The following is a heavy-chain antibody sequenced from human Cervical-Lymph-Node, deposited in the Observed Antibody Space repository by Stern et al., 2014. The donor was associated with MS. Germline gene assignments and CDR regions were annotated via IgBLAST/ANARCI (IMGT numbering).Heavy chain of an antibody. Sequence: QLQLQESGPGLVKPSETLSLTCTVSGGSISSSSYYWGWIRQPPGKGLEWIGSIYYSGSTYSTPPPKSRSTIPLDTSKTQFSRKLCSLTAADTAVYYCARHVSTTVSYFDYWGQGTLVTVSS. D-gene: IGHD4-17*01. CDR2: IYYSGST. V-gene: IGHV4-39*01. J-gene: IGHJ4*02. CDR3: ARHVSTTVSYFDY. CDR1: GGSISSSSYY.